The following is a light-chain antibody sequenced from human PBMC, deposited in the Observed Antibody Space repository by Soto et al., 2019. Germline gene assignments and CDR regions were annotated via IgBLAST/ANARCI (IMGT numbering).Light chain of an antibody. Sequence: DIQMTQSPSTLSGSVGDRVTITCRASQTISSWLAWYQQKPGKAPKLLIYKASTLKSGVPSRFSGSGSGTEFTLTISSVQPDDFATYYCQHYNSYSEAFGQGTKWIS. CDR1: QTISSW. CDR3: QHYNSYSEA. J-gene: IGKJ1*01. V-gene: IGKV1-5*03. CDR2: KAS.